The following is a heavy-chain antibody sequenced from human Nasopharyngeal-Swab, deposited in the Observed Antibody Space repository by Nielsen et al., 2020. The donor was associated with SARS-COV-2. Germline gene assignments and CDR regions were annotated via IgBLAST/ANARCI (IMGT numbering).Heavy chain of an antibody. V-gene: IGHV1-69*01. J-gene: IGHJ4*02. Sequence: VREAPGQGLEWMGGIIPIFGTANYAQKFQGRVTITADESTSTAYMELSSLRSEDTAVYYCARDIYGDYVGYWGQGTLVTVSS. CDR3: ARDIYGDYVGY. D-gene: IGHD4-17*01. CDR2: IIPIFGTA.